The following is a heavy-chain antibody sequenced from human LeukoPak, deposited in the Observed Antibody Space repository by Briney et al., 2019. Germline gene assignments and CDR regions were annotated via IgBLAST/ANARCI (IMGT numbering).Heavy chain of an antibody. Sequence: GGSLRLSCAASGFTFSNAWMSWVRQAPGKGLEWVGRIKSKTDGGTTDYAAPVKGRFTISRDDSKNTLYLQMNSLKTEDTAVYYCTTAPQKLWTTSWYRRFLNDYWGQGTLVTVSS. V-gene: IGHV3-15*01. D-gene: IGHD6-13*01. J-gene: IGHJ4*02. CDR2: IKSKTDGGTT. CDR3: TTAPQKLWTTSWYRRFLNDY. CDR1: GFTFSNAW.